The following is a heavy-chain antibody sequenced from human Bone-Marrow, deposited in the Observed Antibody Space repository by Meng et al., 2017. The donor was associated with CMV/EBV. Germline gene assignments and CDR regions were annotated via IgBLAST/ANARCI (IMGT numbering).Heavy chain of an antibody. CDR2: INPNSGVT. Sequence: ASVKVSCKASGYTFTGYSMNWVRQAPGQGLEWMGWINPNSGVTNYAQKFQGRVTMTSDTSIRTAYMELNSLKFDDTAVYYCAREFWTVPAAMGMDVWGQGTTVTVSS. V-gene: IGHV1-2*02. D-gene: IGHD2-2*01. J-gene: IGHJ6*02. CDR1: GYTFTGYS. CDR3: AREFWTVPAAMGMDV.